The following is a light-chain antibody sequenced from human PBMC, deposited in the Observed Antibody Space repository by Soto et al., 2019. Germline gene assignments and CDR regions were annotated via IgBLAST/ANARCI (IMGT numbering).Light chain of an antibody. V-gene: IGKV3-20*01. Sequence: EFVLTQSPGTLSLSPGERATLSCRASQTVRNNYLAWYQQKPGQAPRLLIYDASSRATGIPDRFSGGGSGTDFTLTISRLEPEDFAVYYCQQYGSSPQDTFGQGTKVDIK. CDR2: DAS. J-gene: IGKJ1*01. CDR3: QQYGSSPQDT. CDR1: QTVRNNY.